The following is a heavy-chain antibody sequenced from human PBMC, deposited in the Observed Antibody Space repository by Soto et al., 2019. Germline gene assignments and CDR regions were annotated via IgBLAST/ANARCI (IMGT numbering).Heavy chain of an antibody. D-gene: IGHD1-1*01. CDR3: ARDGTYNWV. CDR1: GLTVSNNY. J-gene: IGHJ4*02. V-gene: IGHV3-66*01. Sequence: EVQLVESGGGLVRPGGSLRLSCEASGLTVSNNYMRWVGQAPGKGREWVSRIYSGGATYYADYVKGRFTISRDNSKNTLYLQMHSLRAEDTAVYYCARDGTYNWVGGQGILVTVSS. CDR2: IYSGGAT.